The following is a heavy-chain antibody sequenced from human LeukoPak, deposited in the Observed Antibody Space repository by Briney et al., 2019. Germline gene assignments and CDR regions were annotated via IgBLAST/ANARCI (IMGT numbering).Heavy chain of an antibody. CDR2: MNPNSGNT. CDR1: GYTFTSYD. CDR3: ASGRVSRGAFDI. J-gene: IGHJ3*02. Sequence: ASVKVSCKASGYTFTSYDINWVRQATGQGLEWMGWMNPNSGNTGYAQKFQGRVTITRNTSISTAYMELSSLRSEDTAVYYCASGRVSRGAFDIWGQGTMVTVSS. V-gene: IGHV1-8*03. D-gene: IGHD2-2*01.